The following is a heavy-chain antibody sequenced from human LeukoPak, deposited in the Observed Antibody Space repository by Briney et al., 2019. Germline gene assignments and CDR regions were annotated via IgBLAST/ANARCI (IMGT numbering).Heavy chain of an antibody. V-gene: IGHV3-21*01. J-gene: IGHJ4*02. CDR2: ISSSSSYI. CDR3: ARGPFVVYRPYFDY. Sequence: GGSLTLSCAPSGSTFSSYSMNWVRQAPGKGLEWVSSISSSSSYIYYADSVKGRFTISRDNAKNSLYLQMNSLRAEDTAVYYCARGPFVVYRPYFDYWGQGTLVTVSS. CDR1: GSTFSSYS. D-gene: IGHD2-2*02.